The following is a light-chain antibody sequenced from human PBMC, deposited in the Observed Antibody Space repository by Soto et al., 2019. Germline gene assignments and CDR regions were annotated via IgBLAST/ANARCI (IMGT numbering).Light chain of an antibody. J-gene: IGKJ1*01. V-gene: IGKV1-27*01. CDR1: QGISNY. CDR3: QKYNSAPQT. Sequence: DIQMTQSPSCLSPSXGDSVPITXXASQGISNYLAWYQQKPGKVPKLLIYAASTLQSGVPSRFSGSGSGTDFTLTISSLQPEDVATYYCQKYNSAPQTFGQGTKVDIK. CDR2: AAS.